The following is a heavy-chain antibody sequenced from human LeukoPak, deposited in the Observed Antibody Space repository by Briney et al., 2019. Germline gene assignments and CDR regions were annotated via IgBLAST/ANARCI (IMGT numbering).Heavy chain of an antibody. J-gene: IGHJ4*02. CDR1: GFMFSGYV. Sequence: GGSLRLSCSASGFMFSGYVMYWVRQAPGKGLEWVSAISGSGGSTYYADSVKGRFTISRDNSKNTLYLQMNSLRAEDTAVYDCAKDPYYYDSSGYPPFYWGQGTLVTVSS. D-gene: IGHD3-22*01. CDR3: AKDPYYYDSSGYPPFY. CDR2: ISGSGGST. V-gene: IGHV3-23*01.